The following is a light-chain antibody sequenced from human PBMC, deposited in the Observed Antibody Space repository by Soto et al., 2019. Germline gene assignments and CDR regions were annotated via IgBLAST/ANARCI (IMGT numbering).Light chain of an antibody. CDR3: SSYTSSRTLV. CDR2: EVS. V-gene: IGLV2-14*01. J-gene: IGLJ2*01. Sequence: QSALTQPASVSGSPGQSITISCTGTSSDVGGYNYVSWYQQHPGKAPKLMIYEVSYRPSGVSNRFSGSKSGNTASLTISGLKAADEADYHCSSYTSSRTLVFGGGTKLTVL. CDR1: SSDVGGYNY.